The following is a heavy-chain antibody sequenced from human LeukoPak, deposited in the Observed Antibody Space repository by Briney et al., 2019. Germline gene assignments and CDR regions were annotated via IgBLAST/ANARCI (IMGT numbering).Heavy chain of an antibody. V-gene: IGHV4-34*01. CDR2: SSPTGYIT. Sequence: SETLSLTCAVYGGSFSGNYWALIRQTPGRGLEWIGESSPTGYITGYNPSLKGRATISVDSSKKQLSLRLTSVTAADTGVYYCARVPDFIARPCDSWGPGTLVTVSS. CDR3: ARVPDFIARPCDS. CDR1: GGSFSGNY. D-gene: IGHD2-21*01. J-gene: IGHJ4*02.